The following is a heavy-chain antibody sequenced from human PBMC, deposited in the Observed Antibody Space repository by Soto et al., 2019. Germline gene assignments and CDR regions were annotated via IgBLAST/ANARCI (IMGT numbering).Heavy chain of an antibody. J-gene: IGHJ4*02. CDR2: IYFNGNT. CDR3: ASVTFGGVVLAH. Sequence: SETLSLTCTVSAASFSKYYWSWIRQPPGKGLEWIGYIYFNGNTNYNPSLKRRVTISIDTSKKQISLNLTSVTDADTAVYYCASVTFGGVVLAHWGQGTLVTAPQ. V-gene: IGHV4-59*01. CDR1: AASFSKYY. D-gene: IGHD3-16*01.